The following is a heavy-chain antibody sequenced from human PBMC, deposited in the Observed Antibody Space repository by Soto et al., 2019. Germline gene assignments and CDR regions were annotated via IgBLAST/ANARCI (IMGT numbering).Heavy chain of an antibody. J-gene: IGHJ6*02. D-gene: IGHD1-7*01. CDR3: ATISLNPTTRARLHSMRYYYGMDV. CDR2: INHSGST. V-gene: IGHV4-34*01. Sequence: SETLSLTCAVYGGSFSGYYWSWIRQPPGKGLEWIGEINHSGSTNYNPSLKSRVTISVDTSKNQFSLKLSSVTAADTAMYYCATISLNPTTRARLHSMRYYYGMDVWGQGTTVTVSS. CDR1: GGSFSGYY.